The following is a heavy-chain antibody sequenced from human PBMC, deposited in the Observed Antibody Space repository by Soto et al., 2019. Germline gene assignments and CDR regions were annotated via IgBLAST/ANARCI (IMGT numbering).Heavy chain of an antibody. CDR1: GFTYTRYS. CDR2: ISSTTNYI. Sequence: GGSLRLSCAASGFTYTRYSMNWVRQAPGKGLEWVSSISSTTNYIYYGDSMKGRFTISRDNAKNSLYLEMNSLRAEDTAVYYCARESEDLTSNFDYWGQGALVTVSS. J-gene: IGHJ4*02. V-gene: IGHV3-21*06. CDR3: ARESEDLTSNFDY.